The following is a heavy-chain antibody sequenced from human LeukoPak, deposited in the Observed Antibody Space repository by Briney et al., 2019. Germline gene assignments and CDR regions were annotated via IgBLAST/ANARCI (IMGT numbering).Heavy chain of an antibody. J-gene: IGHJ3*02. CDR1: GLTFSDYY. CDR2: ISSSGSTI. Sequence: KSGGSLRLSCAASGLTFSDYYMSWIRQAPGKGLEWVSYISSSGSTIYYADSVKGRFTISRDNAKNSLYLQMNSLRAEDTAVYYCARDSLSEGQLEFDAFDIWGQGTMVTVSS. D-gene: IGHD6-6*01. CDR3: ARDSLSEGQLEFDAFDI. V-gene: IGHV3-11*04.